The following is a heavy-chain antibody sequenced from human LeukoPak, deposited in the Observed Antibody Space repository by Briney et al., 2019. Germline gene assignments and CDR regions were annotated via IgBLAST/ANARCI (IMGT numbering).Heavy chain of an antibody. D-gene: IGHD5-24*01. CDR1: GGTFIIYA. V-gene: IGHV1-69*05. CDR2: IIPIFGTA. Sequence: GASVKVSCKASGGTFIIYAISWVRQAPGRGVEWMGGIIPIFGTANYAQKFQGRVTITTDESTSTAYMELSSLRSEDTAVYYCARGSSEATLDYWGQGTLVTVSS. CDR3: ARGSSEATLDY. J-gene: IGHJ4*02.